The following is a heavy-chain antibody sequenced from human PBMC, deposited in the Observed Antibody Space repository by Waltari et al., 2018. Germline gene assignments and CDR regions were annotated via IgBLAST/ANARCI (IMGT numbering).Heavy chain of an antibody. V-gene: IGHV3-30*02. J-gene: IGHJ3*02. CDR1: GFTFSSYG. Sequence: QVQLVESGGGVVQPGGSLRLSCAASGFTFSSYGMHWVRQAPGKGLEWVAFIRYEGSNKDYADSVKGRFTISRDNSKNTLYLQMNSLRAEDTAVYYCAKDRAGGVDAFDIWGQGTMVTVSS. CDR3: AKDRAGGVDAFDI. CDR2: IRYEGSNK. D-gene: IGHD3-10*01.